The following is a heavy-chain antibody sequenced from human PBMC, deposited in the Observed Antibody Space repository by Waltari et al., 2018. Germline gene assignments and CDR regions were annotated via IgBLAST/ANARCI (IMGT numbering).Heavy chain of an antibody. CDR1: GFTLSSDG. D-gene: IGHD1-7*01. J-gene: IGHJ4*02. V-gene: IGHV3-33*01. Sequence: QVQLVESGGGVVQPGRSLRLSCGASGFTLSSDGMHWVRQAPGKGLEWVAIIWYDESNKYYAESVKGRFTISRDNSKNTLYLQMNSLRAEDTAVYYCARDWNSGVYDYWGQGTLVTVSS. CDR3: ARDWNSGVYDY. CDR2: IWYDESNK.